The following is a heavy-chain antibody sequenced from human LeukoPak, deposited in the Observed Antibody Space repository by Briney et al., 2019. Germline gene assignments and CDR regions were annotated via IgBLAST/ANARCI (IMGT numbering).Heavy chain of an antibody. CDR1: GFAFSSYA. Sequence: GGSLRLSCAASGFAFSSYAMSWVRQAPGKGLEWVSAISGSGGSTYYADSVKGRFTISRDNSKNTLYLQMNSLRAEDTAVYYCAKEGVRFLEWLSYFDYWGQGTLVTVSS. CDR3: AKEGVRFLEWLSYFDY. D-gene: IGHD3-3*01. CDR2: ISGSGGST. V-gene: IGHV3-23*01. J-gene: IGHJ4*02.